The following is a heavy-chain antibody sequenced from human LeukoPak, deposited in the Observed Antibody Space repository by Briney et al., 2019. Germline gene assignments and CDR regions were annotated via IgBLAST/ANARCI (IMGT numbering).Heavy chain of an antibody. CDR1: GFTFSSYA. D-gene: IGHD3-22*01. J-gene: IGHJ4*02. Sequence: GGSLRLSCAASGFTFSSYAMSWVRQAPGKGLEWVANIKEDGSEDHFVDSVKGRFTISRDNAKNSLYLQMSSLRAEDTAVYYCVREYYYNSSGYRALRYWGQGTLVTVSS. V-gene: IGHV3-7*01. CDR3: VREYYYNSSGYRALRY. CDR2: IKEDGSED.